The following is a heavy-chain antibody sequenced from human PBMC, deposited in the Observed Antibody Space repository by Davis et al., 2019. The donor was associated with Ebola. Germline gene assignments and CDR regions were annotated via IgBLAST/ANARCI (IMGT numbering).Heavy chain of an antibody. V-gene: IGHV1-69*02. J-gene: IGHJ4*02. D-gene: IGHD2-15*01. Sequence: SVKVSCKASGGTFSSNTIGWVRQAPGQGLEWVGRIIPLVGIVNYAQKFQDRVTITADKSTSTAYLELSSLRSDDTAVYYCARVMPATLDYWGQGTLVTVSS. CDR1: GGTFSSNT. CDR3: ARVMPATLDY. CDR2: IIPLVGIV.